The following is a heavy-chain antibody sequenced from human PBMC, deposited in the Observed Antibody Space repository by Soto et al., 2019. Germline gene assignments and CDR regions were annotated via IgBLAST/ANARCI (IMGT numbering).Heavy chain of an antibody. Sequence: QVQLVQSGAEVKKPGASVKVSCKASGYTFTNYSMHWVRQAPGQRLEWMGWINTDNGKTRDSQRFQDRVTLTRDTSANTVYMELSSLSYEDTAVYYWARAGNSTSTTCFSGWLDPWGQGTLVTVSS. CDR2: INTDNGKT. CDR3: ARAGNSTSTTCFSGWLDP. J-gene: IGHJ5*02. CDR1: GYTFTNYS. V-gene: IGHV1-3*04. D-gene: IGHD2-2*01.